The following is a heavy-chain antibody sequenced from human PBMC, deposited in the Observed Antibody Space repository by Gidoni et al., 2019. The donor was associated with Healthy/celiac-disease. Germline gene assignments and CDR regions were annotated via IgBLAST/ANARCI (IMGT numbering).Heavy chain of an antibody. Sequence: EVQLVESGGVVVQPGGSLRLSCAASGFTFDDYTMHWVRQAPGKGLEWVSLISWDGGSTYYADSVQGRFTISRDNSKNSLYLQMNSLRTEDTALYYCAKGGIGFGELLAPFDYWGQGTLVTVSS. CDR2: ISWDGGST. D-gene: IGHD3-10*01. V-gene: IGHV3-43*01. CDR3: AKGGIGFGELLAPFDY. CDR1: GFTFDDYT. J-gene: IGHJ4*02.